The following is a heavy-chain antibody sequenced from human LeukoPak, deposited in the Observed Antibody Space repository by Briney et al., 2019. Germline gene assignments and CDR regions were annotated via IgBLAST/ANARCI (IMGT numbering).Heavy chain of an antibody. V-gene: IGHV4-39*07. CDR1: SGSISSNNHF. Sequence: SETLSLTCTVSSGSISSNNHFWGWIRQPQGKGLEWIGNIDYSGSTDYNPSLKSRVSISVDTSKKQFYLKLTSVTAADTAVYYCARLPHGARFDYWGQGTLVTVSS. J-gene: IGHJ4*02. D-gene: IGHD3-16*01. CDR2: IDYSGST. CDR3: ARLPHGARFDY.